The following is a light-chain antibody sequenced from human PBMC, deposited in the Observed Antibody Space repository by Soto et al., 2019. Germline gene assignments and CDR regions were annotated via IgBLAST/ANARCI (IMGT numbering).Light chain of an antibody. Sequence: QSVLTQPPSASGTPGQRVTISCSGSTSNIGTNTVNWYQQLTGTAPKLLIYSDTQRPSGVPDRFSGSKSGTSASLAISGLQSEDEADYYCAAWDDSPNGYVFGTGTKLTVL. V-gene: IGLV1-44*01. J-gene: IGLJ1*01. CDR2: SDT. CDR1: TSNIGTNT. CDR3: AAWDDSPNGYV.